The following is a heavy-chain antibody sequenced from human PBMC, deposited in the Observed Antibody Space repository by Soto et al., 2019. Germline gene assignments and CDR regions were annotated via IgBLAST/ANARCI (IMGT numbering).Heavy chain of an antibody. CDR2: MNPNSGNT. CDR3: AREKVGANDF. V-gene: IGHV1-8*01. D-gene: IGHD1-26*01. Sequence: QVQLVQSGAEVKKPGASVKVSCKASGYTFTSYDINWVRQATGQGLAWMGWMNPNSGNTGSAQKSQGRVTITRNTSISTAYMWLNSLRSENTVVYYCAREKVGANDFWGQGTLVTVSS. J-gene: IGHJ4*02. CDR1: GYTFTSYD.